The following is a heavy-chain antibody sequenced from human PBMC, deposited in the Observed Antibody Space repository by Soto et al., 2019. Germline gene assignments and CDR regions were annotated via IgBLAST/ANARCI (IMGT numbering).Heavy chain of an antibody. CDR2: ISYDGSNK. V-gene: IGHV3-30*18. CDR1: GFTFSSYG. CDR3: AKDGDYYGSGSYYNVVY. D-gene: IGHD3-10*01. Sequence: PGGSLRLSCAASGFTFSSYGMHWVRQAPGKGLEWVAGISYDGSNKYYADSVKGRFTISRDNSKNTLYLQMNSLRAEDTAVYYCAKDGDYYGSGSYYNVVYWGQGTLVTVSS. J-gene: IGHJ4*02.